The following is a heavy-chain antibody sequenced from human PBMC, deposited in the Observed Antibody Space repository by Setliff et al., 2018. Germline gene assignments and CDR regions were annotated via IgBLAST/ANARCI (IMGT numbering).Heavy chain of an antibody. D-gene: IGHD2-2*01. CDR1: GYTFTSYG. Sequence: ASVKVSCKASGYTFTSYGNRWVRQAPGQGLEWMGWISADNGHTNYAQKLQGRVTMTTDTSTSTAYMELVSLRSDDTAVYYCARRAPAAMADAFDIGGQGTMVTVSS. V-gene: IGHV1-18*01. CDR3: ARRAPAAMADAFDI. J-gene: IGHJ3*02. CDR2: ISADNGHT.